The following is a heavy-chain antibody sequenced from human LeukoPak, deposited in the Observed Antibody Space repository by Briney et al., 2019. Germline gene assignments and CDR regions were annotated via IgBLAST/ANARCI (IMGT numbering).Heavy chain of an antibody. D-gene: IGHD3-10*01. CDR3: AKGLGYYGSGSLGSFDY. V-gene: IGHV3-30*18. Sequence: GGSLRLSCVASGFIFTSYGMHWVRQAPGKGLEWVGVMSYNGINAYYADSVKGRFTISRDISKNTLYLQMNSLRAEDTAVYYCAKGLGYYGSGSLGSFDYWGQGTLVTVSS. CDR2: MSYNGINA. CDR1: GFIFTSYG. J-gene: IGHJ4*02.